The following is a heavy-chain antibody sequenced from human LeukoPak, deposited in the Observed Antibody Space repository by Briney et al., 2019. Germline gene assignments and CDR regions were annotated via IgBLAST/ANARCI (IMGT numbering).Heavy chain of an antibody. J-gene: IGHJ4*02. CDR3: AIYDFWSGYYQLDY. Sequence: SETLSLTCTVSGGSISSSSHYWGWIRQPPGKGLEWIGSIYYSGSTYYNPSLKSRVTISVDTSKNQFSLKLSSVTAADTAVYYCAIYDFWSGYYQLDYWGQGTLVTVSS. V-gene: IGHV4-39*01. CDR2: IYYSGST. CDR1: GGSISSSSHY. D-gene: IGHD3-3*01.